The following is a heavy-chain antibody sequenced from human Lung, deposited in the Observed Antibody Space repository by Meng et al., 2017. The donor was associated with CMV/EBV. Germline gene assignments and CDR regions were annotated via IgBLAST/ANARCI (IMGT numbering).Heavy chain of an antibody. Sequence: GGSFDGYNWSWLRQPPGKGLEWIGEINHSGSTNYDPSLKSRVTISVDTSKNQFSLKLSSVTAADTAVYYCAAQTAYYDFWSGYYDSWGQGTLVTVSS. D-gene: IGHD3-3*01. J-gene: IGHJ4*02. CDR3: AAQTAYYDFWSGYYDS. CDR1: GGSFDGYN. CDR2: INHSGST. V-gene: IGHV4-34*01.